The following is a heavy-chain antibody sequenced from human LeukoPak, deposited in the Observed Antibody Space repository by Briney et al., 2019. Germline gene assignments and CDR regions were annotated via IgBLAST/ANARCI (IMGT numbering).Heavy chain of an antibody. V-gene: IGHV3-30*03. CDR3: ARDRVYYDILTGYWGNSDWYFDL. Sequence: GGSLRLSCAASGFTFSSYGMHWVRQAPGKGLEWVAVISYDGSNKYYADSVKGRFTISRDNSKNTLYLQMNSLRAEDTAVYYCARDRVYYDILTGYWGNSDWYFDLWGRGTLVTVSS. J-gene: IGHJ2*01. CDR2: ISYDGSNK. CDR1: GFTFSSYG. D-gene: IGHD3-9*01.